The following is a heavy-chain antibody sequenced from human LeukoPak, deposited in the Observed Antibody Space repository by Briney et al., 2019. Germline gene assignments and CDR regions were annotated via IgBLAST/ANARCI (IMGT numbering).Heavy chain of an antibody. V-gene: IGHV1-2*02. CDR1: GYTFTGYY. J-gene: IGHJ5*02. D-gene: IGHD3-16*01. Sequence: ASVKVSCKXSGYTFTGYYMHWVRQVPGQGLEWMGWINPNSGGTNYAQKFQGRVTMTRDTSISTAYMELSRLRSDDTAVYYCARDSVPTSGFDPWGQGTLVTVSS. CDR3: ARDSVPTSGFDP. CDR2: INPNSGGT.